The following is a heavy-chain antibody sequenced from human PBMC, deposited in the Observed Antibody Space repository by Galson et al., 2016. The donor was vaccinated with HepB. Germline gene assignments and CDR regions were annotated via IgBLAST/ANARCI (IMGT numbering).Heavy chain of an antibody. D-gene: IGHD3-9*01. J-gene: IGHJ4*02. V-gene: IGHV3-48*03. CDR2: ISSGGSTL. CDR1: GFTFSSYE. Sequence: SLRLSCAASGFTFSSYEMNWVRQAPGKGLEWVSYISSGGSTLYYADSVKGRFTNSSDNAKTSQYLQINSLRAEDTAVYYCASDPGYFPDNWGQGTLVTVSS. CDR3: ASDPGYFPDN.